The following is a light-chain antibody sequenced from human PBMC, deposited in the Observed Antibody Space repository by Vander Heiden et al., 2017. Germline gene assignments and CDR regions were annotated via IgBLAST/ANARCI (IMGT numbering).Light chain of an antibody. CDR3: QEYESYPPT. V-gene: IGKV1-5*03. CDR2: KAS. CDR1: QSISDW. J-gene: IGKJ2*01. Sequence: DIQMTQSPSTLSASVGDRVTITCRPSQSISDWVAWYQQKPGKAPKLLIYKASTSESAAPSRFSGSGSGREFALTISRLHPDDFATYFSQEYESYPPTFGQGTKLKIK.